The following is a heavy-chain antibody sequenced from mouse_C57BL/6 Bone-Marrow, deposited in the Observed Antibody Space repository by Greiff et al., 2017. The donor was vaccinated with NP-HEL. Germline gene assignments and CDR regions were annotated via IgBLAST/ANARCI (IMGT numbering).Heavy chain of an antibody. CDR1: GFTFSSYG. CDR2: ISSGGSYT. D-gene: IGHD2-12*01. Sequence: VQLQQSGGDLVKPGGSLKLSCAASGFTFSSYGMSWVRQTPDKRLEWVATISSGGSYTYYPDSVKGRFTISRDNAKNTLYLQMSSLKSEDTAMYYCARREDSSFAYWGQGTLVTVSA. V-gene: IGHV5-6*01. CDR3: ARREDSSFAY. J-gene: IGHJ3*01.